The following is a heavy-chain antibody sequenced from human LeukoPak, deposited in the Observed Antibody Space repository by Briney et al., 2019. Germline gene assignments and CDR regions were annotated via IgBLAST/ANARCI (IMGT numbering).Heavy chain of an antibody. V-gene: IGHV4-59*01. CDR1: GGSFSGYY. D-gene: IGHD5-18*01. J-gene: IGHJ6*03. CDR3: ARARERWYSYGSYTFYYMDV. CDR2: VSYSGST. Sequence: PSETLSLTCAVYGGSFSGYYWNWIRQPPGKGLEWIGSVSYSGSTNYNPSLKSRVTISVDTSKNQFSLELSSVTAADTTVYYCARARERWYSYGSYTFYYMDVWGKGATVTVSS.